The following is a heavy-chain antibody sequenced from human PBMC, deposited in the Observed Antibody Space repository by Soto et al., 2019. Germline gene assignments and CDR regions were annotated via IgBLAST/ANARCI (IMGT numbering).Heavy chain of an antibody. V-gene: IGHV3-33*01. J-gene: IGHJ4*02. CDR2: IWYDGTNK. CDR1: GFTFSSYA. D-gene: IGHD1-7*01. Sequence: QVQLVESGGGVVQPGRSLRLSCAASGFTFSSYAMHWVRQAPGEGLEWVAVIWYDGTNKYYVDSVKGRFTISRDNSKNTLYRQLSSLRAEATAVYYCARAQSSVNYYSDYWGQGTLVTVSA. CDR3: ARAQSSVNYYSDY.